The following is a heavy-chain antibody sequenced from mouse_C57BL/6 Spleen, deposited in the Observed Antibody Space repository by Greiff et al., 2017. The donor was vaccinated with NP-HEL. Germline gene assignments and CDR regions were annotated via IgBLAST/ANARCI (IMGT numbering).Heavy chain of an antibody. J-gene: IGHJ1*03. D-gene: IGHD1-1*01. V-gene: IGHV1-52*01. CDR1: GYTFTSYW. CDR3: AISGATVVATDWYFDV. Sequence: VQLQQPGAELVRPGSSVKLSCKASGYTFTSYWMHWVKQRPIQGLEWIGNIDPSASETHYNQKFKDKAKLTVDKSSSTAYMQLSSLTSEDSAVYYCAISGATVVATDWYFDVWGTGTTVTVSS. CDR2: IDPSASET.